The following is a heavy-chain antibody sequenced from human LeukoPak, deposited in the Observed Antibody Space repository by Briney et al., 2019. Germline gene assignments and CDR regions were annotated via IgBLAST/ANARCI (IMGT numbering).Heavy chain of an antibody. CDR3: ARDPVVRGVYDGLDI. V-gene: IGHV1-18*01. D-gene: IGHD3-10*01. CDR1: GYTFTSYG. J-gene: IGHJ3*02. Sequence: ASVKVSCKASGYTFTSYGISWVRQVPGQGLEWMGWISAYNTNSNYAQKFQGRVTLTTDTSTSTAYMELRRLRSDDTAVYYCARDPVVRGVYDGLDIWGQGTMVTVSS. CDR2: ISAYNTNS.